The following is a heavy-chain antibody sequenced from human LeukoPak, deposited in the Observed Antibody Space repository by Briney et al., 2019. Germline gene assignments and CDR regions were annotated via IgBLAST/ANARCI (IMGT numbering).Heavy chain of an antibody. Sequence: PSETLSLTCTVSGGSISSYYWSWIRQPPGKGLEWIGYIYYSGSTNYNPSLKSRVTISVDTSKNQFSLKLSSVTAADTAVYYCARDSSITSKEFDYWGQGTLVTVSS. CDR3: ARDSSITSKEFDY. J-gene: IGHJ4*02. CDR2: IYYSGST. V-gene: IGHV4-59*01. CDR1: GGSISSYY. D-gene: IGHD3-10*01.